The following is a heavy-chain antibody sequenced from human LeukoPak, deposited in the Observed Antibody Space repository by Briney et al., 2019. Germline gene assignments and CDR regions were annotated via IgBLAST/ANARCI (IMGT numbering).Heavy chain of an antibody. D-gene: IGHD2-15*01. CDR3: VKELFAGAAN. J-gene: IGHJ4*02. Sequence: PGGSLRLSCSASGFTFKSYAMHWVRQAPGKGLEYVSSINTNGANTYYADSVKGRFTISRDNSRNTVYVQMNSLTPEDTAVYYCVKELFAGAANWGQGTLVTVSS. V-gene: IGHV3-64*05. CDR1: GFTFKSYA. CDR2: INTNGANT.